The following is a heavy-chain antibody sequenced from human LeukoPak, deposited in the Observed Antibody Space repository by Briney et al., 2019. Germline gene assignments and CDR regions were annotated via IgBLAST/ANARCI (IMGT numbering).Heavy chain of an antibody. Sequence: SETLSLTCTVSGGSTSHYYWSWIRQPPGKGLEWIGFIYYSGTIRYNPSLQSRVTISVDTSKNQVSLRLTSVTAADTAVYYCARDPGGGDSSGHPGDVWGKGTTVTISS. V-gene: IGHV4-59*01. CDR1: GGSTSHYY. J-gene: IGHJ6*04. CDR2: IYYSGTI. CDR3: ARDPGGGDSSGHPGDV. D-gene: IGHD3-22*01.